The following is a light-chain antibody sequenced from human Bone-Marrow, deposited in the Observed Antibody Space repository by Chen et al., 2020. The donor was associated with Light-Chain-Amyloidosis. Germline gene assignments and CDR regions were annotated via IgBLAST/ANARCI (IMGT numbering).Light chain of an antibody. Sequence: QSALTQPASVSGSPGQSLTISCPGTSSDVGGDNLVSCYQHHPDKAPKLIIYEVTTRPSWVPDRFSGSKSDNTASLTISGLQTEDEADYFCSSYTSTNTLVFGSGTRVTVL. V-gene: IGLV2-14*01. CDR1: SSDVGGDNL. CDR3: SSYTSTNTLV. CDR2: EVT. J-gene: IGLJ1*01.